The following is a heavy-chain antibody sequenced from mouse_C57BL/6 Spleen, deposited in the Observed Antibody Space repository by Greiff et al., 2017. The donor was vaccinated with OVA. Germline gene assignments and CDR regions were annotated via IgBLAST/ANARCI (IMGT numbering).Heavy chain of an antibody. V-gene: IGHV14-1*01. CDR2: IDPEDGDT. D-gene: IGHD1-1*01. Sequence: VQLQQSGAELVRPGASVKLSCTASGFNIKDYYMHWVKQRPEQGLEWIGRIDPEDGDTEYAPKFQGTATMTADTSSNTAYLQLSSLTAEDTAVYYCTPSYYGSSYSFDYWGQGTTLTVSS. J-gene: IGHJ2*01. CDR3: TPSYYGSSYSFDY. CDR1: GFNIKDYY.